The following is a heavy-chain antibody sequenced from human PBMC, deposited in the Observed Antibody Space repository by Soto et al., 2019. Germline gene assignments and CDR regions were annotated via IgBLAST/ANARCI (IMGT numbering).Heavy chain of an antibody. Sequence: QITLKESGPTLVRPTQTLTLTCTFSGFSFSNSGVAVAWIRQPPGKALVCLALVFWNDDKRYSPSLSDRLTITNDTSENQVVLRMTNMDPVDTAPYYCAHITYCGRDCSFDSWGQRTLVSVSS. CDR2: VFWNDDK. D-gene: IGHD2-21*02. V-gene: IGHV2-5*01. CDR1: GFSFSNSGVA. CDR3: AHITYCGRDCSFDS. J-gene: IGHJ4*02.